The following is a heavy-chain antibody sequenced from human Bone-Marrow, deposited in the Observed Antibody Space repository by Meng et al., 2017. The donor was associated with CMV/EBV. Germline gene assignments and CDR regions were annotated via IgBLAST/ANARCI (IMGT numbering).Heavy chain of an antibody. Sequence: VQRGASGGGVKEPGSSVQVSCKASGCTFSSYDISWVRQAPGQGLEWMGGIITIFGTANYAKKFQGRVTITADESTSTAYMEMSSLRSEDTAVYYCASWAGNTFDYWGQGTLVTVSS. V-gene: IGHV1-69*01. D-gene: IGHD2/OR15-2a*01. CDR1: GCTFSSYD. J-gene: IGHJ4*02. CDR3: ASWAGNTFDY. CDR2: IITIFGTA.